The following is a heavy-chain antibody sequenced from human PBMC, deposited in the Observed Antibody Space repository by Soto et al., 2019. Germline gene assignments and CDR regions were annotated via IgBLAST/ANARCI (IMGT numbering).Heavy chain of an antibody. J-gene: IGHJ5*02. D-gene: IGHD6-6*01. CDR3: AREQLSWVEFWFDP. CDR1: GGSISSGGYY. CDR2: IYYSGST. V-gene: IGHV4-31*03. Sequence: SETLSLTCTVSGGSISSGGYYWSWIRQHPGKGLEWIGYIYYSGSTYYNPSLKSRVTISVDTSKNQFSLKLSSVTAADTAVYYCAREQLSWVEFWFDPWGQGTLVTVSS.